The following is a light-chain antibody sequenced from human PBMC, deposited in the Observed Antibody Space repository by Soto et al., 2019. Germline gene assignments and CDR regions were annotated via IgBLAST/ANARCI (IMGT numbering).Light chain of an antibody. J-gene: IGLJ1*01. CDR1: SSDVGGYNY. Sequence: QSVLTQPASVSGSPGQSITISCTGTSSDVGGYNYVSWYQQHPGKAPKLMIYEVSNRPSGVSNRFSGSKSGNTASLTISGLQAEDEADYYYSSYTSSTFYVFGTGTKVTVL. CDR3: SSYTSSTFYV. V-gene: IGLV2-14*01. CDR2: EVS.